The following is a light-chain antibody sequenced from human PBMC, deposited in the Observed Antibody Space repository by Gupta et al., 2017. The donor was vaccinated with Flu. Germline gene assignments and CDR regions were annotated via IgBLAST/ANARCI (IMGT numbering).Light chain of an antibody. CDR3: SSSISSSTLV. CDR1: SSDIGSYNY. Sequence: QSALTQPASVSGSPGQPITISCTGTSSDIGSYNYVSWYQQHPGQAPKLLIYGVTNRPSGVSNRFPASKSGDTASLTTSGRQAEDEADYYCSSSISSSTLVFGGGTKLTVL. CDR2: GVT. J-gene: IGLJ2*01. V-gene: IGLV2-14*01.